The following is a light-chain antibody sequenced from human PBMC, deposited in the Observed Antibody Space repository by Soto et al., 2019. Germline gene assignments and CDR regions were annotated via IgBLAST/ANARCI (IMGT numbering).Light chain of an antibody. CDR1: QSVSSN. V-gene: IGKV3-15*01. Sequence: MGMTQSPAAVSVYPGERATLSCRASQSVSSNLAWYQQKPGQAPRLLIYGASTRATGIPARFSGSGSGTEFTLTISSLRSEDFAVYYCQQYNNWPQTFGQGTKVDIK. CDR3: QQYNNWPQT. CDR2: GAS. J-gene: IGKJ1*01.